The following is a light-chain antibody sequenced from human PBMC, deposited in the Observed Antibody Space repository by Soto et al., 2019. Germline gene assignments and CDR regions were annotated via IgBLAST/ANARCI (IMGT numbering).Light chain of an antibody. Sequence: DIQMTQSPSSLSASVGDRVTITFRASQSISSYLNWYQQKPGKAPKLLIYAASSLQSGVPSRFSGSGSGTDFTLTISSLQPEDFATYYCQQSYSTLVTFGQGTKVDIK. CDR1: QSISSY. J-gene: IGKJ1*01. CDR2: AAS. V-gene: IGKV1-39*01. CDR3: QQSYSTLVT.